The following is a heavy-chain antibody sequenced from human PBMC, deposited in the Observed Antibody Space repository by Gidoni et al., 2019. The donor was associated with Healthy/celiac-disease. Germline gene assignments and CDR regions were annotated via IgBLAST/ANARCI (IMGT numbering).Heavy chain of an antibody. CDR2: IYYSGST. D-gene: IGHD5-12*01. J-gene: IGHJ6*02. Sequence: QVQLQESGPGLVKPSQTLSLTCTVSGGSISSGDYYWSWIRQPPGKGLEWIGYIYYSGSTYYNPSLKSRVTISVDTSKNQFSLKLSSVTAADTAVYYCARGGMRATITFSYYYYGMDVWGQGTTVTVSS. CDR1: GGSISSGDYY. CDR3: ARGGMRATITFSYYYYGMDV. V-gene: IGHV4-30-4*01.